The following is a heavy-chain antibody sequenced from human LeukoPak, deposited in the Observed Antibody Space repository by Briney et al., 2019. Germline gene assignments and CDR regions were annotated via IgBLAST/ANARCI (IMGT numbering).Heavy chain of an antibody. CDR3: AKRPMTTVADYFDY. CDR1: GFTFTSYA. Sequence: GGSLRLSCAASGFTFTSYALSWVRQTPGKGLEWVSAISAGGVSTYYADSVKGRFTISRDNSKNTLYLQMNSLRAEDTAVYYCAKRPMTTVADYFDYWGQGTLVTVSS. CDR2: ISAGGVST. V-gene: IGHV3-23*01. D-gene: IGHD4-23*01. J-gene: IGHJ4*02.